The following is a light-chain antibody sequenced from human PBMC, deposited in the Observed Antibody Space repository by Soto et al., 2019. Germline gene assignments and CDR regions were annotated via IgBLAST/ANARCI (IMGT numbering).Light chain of an antibody. CDR3: QQYNSYRET. Sequence: DIQMTQSPSTLSASVGDRVTITCRASQSISSWLAWYQQKPGKAPKLLIYDASRLESGVPSRFSGSGSGTEFTLTISSLQPDDFATYYCQQYNSYRETFGQGTKVEI. CDR2: DAS. J-gene: IGKJ1*01. V-gene: IGKV1-5*01. CDR1: QSISSW.